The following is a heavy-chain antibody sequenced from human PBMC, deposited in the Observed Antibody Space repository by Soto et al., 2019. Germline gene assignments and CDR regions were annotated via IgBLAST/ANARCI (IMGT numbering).Heavy chain of an antibody. D-gene: IGHD4-17*01. CDR3: ARGLNYGDYLNFDY. CDR2: INPNSGGT. V-gene: IGHV1-2*02. Sequence: XSVKVSCEASGYTFTCYYMHWVRQAPGQGLEWMGWINPNSGGTNYAQKFQGRVTMTRDTSISTAYMELSRLRSDDTAVYYCARGLNYGDYLNFDYWGQGTLVTVSS. J-gene: IGHJ4*02. CDR1: GYTFTCYY.